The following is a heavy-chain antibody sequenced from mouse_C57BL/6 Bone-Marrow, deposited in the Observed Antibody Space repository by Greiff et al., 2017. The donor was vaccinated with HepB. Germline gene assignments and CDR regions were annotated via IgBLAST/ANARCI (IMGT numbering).Heavy chain of an antibody. CDR2: IYPGDGDT. Sequence: QVQLQQSGPELVKPGASVKISCKASGYAFSSSWMNWVKQRPGKGLEWIGRIYPGDGDTNYNGKFKGKATLTADKSSSTAYMQLSSLTSEDSAVYFCARLERFAYWGQGTLVTVSA. J-gene: IGHJ3*01. CDR3: ARLERFAY. V-gene: IGHV1-82*01. CDR1: GYAFSSSW.